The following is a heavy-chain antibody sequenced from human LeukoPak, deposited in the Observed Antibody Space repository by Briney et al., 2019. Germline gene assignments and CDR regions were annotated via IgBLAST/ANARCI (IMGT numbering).Heavy chain of an antibody. CDR3: ARGGELLRPADY. CDR2: IKEDGTEK. CDR1: GFTFSNYW. Sequence: GGSPRLSCAASGFTFSNYWMGWVRQPPGKGLQWVANIKEDGTEKYYVDSVKGRFTISRDNAKNSLYLQMNNLRAEDTAVYYCARGGELLRPADYWGQGTLVTVSS. D-gene: IGHD1-26*01. V-gene: IGHV3-7*01. J-gene: IGHJ4*02.